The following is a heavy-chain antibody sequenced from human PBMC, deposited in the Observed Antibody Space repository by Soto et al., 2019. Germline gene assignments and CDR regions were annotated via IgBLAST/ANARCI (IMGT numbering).Heavy chain of an antibody. CDR1: GGSISSGGYY. D-gene: IGHD5-18*01. CDR2: IYYSGST. V-gene: IGHV4-31*03. J-gene: IGHJ6*02. Sequence: SETLSLTCTVSGGSISSGGYYWSWIRQHPGKGLEWIGYIYYSGSTYYNPSLKSRVTISVDTAKNQFSLKLSSVTAADTAVYSCARHLRDTAMVWPELYGMDVWGQGTTVTVSS. CDR3: ARHLRDTAMVWPELYGMDV.